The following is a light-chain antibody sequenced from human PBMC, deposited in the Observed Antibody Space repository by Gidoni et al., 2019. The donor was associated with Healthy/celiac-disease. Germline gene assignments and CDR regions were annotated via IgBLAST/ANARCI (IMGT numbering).Light chain of an antibody. CDR3: QQYDNLFSS. Sequence: DIQMTQSPSSLSASVGDRVTITCQASQDISNYLNWYQQKPGKAPKLLIYDASNLETGVPSRFSGSGSGTDFTFTISSLQPEDIATYYCQQYDNLFSSFXPXTKVDIK. V-gene: IGKV1-33*01. CDR1: QDISNY. CDR2: DAS. J-gene: IGKJ3*01.